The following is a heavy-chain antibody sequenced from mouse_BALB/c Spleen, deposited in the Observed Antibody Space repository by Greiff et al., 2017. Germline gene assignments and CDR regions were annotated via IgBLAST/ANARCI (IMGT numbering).Heavy chain of an antibody. CDR1: GFSLTSYD. CDR2: IWTGGGT. Sequence: QVQLQQSGPGLVAPSQSLSITCTVSGFSLTSYDISWIRQPPGKGLEWLGVIWTGGGTNYNSAFMSRLSISKDNSKSQVFLKMNSLQTDDTAIYYCVRDLRNYAMDYWGQGTSVTVSS. CDR3: VRDLRNYAMDY. V-gene: IGHV2-9-2*01. D-gene: IGHD1-1*01. J-gene: IGHJ4*01.